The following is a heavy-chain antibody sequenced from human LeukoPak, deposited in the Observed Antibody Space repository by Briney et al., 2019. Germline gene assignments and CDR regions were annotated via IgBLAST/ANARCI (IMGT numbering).Heavy chain of an antibody. D-gene: IGHD5-18*01. J-gene: IGHJ5*02. CDR2: IYTSGSI. CDR3: ARDRVFVRAMGFDP. V-gene: IGHV4-4*07. Sequence: SETLSLTCTVSGGSISSYYWSWIRKSAGKGLGWIGRIYTSGSINYNPCLKSPVTMSVDTSNNQFSLKLSSVTAADTSVYYCARDRVFVRAMGFDPWGQGTLVTVSS. CDR1: GGSISSYY.